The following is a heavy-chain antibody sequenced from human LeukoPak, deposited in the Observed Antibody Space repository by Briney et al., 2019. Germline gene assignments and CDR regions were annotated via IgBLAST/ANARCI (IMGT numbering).Heavy chain of an antibody. CDR3: ARGACSGGSCYPIGYGMDV. Sequence: GGSLRLSCAASGFTFITYGMHWVRQAPGKGLEWVAVIWYDGSKEYYADSVKGRFTISRDNSKNTLYLQMNSLRAEDTAVYYCARGACSGGSCYPIGYGMDVWGQGTTVTVSS. CDR2: IWYDGSKE. D-gene: IGHD2-15*01. CDR1: GFTFITYG. V-gene: IGHV3-33*01. J-gene: IGHJ6*02.